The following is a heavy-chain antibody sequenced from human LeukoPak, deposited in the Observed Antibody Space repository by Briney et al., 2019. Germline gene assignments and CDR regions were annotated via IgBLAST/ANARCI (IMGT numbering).Heavy chain of an antibody. CDR3: ARDRPGGSSLDY. Sequence: SETLSLTCTVSGGSISRDYWSWIWQPPGKGLEWIRYIDYAGRTNYNPSLKSRVTISVDTSKNQFSLKLSSVTAADTAVYYCARDRPGGSSLDYWGQGTLVTVSS. J-gene: IGHJ4*02. CDR2: IDYAGRT. CDR1: GGSISRDY. D-gene: IGHD6-13*01. V-gene: IGHV4-59*01.